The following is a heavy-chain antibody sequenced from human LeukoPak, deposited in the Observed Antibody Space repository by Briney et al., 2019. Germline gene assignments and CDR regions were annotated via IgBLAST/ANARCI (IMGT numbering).Heavy chain of an antibody. CDR1: GFTFSSYA. Sequence: GGSLRLSCAASGFTFSSYAMSWVRQAPGKGLEWVSAISGSGGSTYYADSVKGRFTISRDNSKNTLYLQMSSLRAEDTAVYYCAKEAWTVLPEGYNWFDPWGQGTLVTVSS. CDR2: ISGSGGST. D-gene: IGHD3-10*01. J-gene: IGHJ5*02. V-gene: IGHV3-23*01. CDR3: AKEAWTVLPEGYNWFDP.